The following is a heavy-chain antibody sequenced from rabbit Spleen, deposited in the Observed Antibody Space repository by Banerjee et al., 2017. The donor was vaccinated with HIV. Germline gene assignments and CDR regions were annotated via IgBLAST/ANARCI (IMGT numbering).Heavy chain of an antibody. V-gene: IGHV1S40*01. D-gene: IGHD2-1*01. CDR1: GFSFSNSYY. Sequence: QSLEESGGDLVKPGASLTLTSTASGFSFSNSYYLCWGRQAPGKWLECIACIYGGSGCSTWYARLAKGRFTTSKAAVTTVPLSLSTPTAADTATYFCARGRAGFTLATTRLDLWGRGTLVTDS. CDR3: ARGRAGFTLATTRLDL. J-gene: IGHJ3*01. CDR2: IYGGSGCST.